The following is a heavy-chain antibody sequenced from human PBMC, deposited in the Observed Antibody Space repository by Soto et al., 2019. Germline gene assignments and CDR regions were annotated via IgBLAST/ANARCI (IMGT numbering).Heavy chain of an antibody. CDR1: GYTFTGYY. D-gene: IGHD6-13*01. J-gene: IGHJ4*02. V-gene: IGHV1-2*04. CDR3: ARVSSSWYLDY. Sequence: GASVKVSCKASGYTFTGYYMHWVRQAPGQGLEWMGWINPNSGGTNYAQKFQGWVTMTRDTSISTAYMELSRLRSDDTVVYYCARVSSSWYLDYWGQGTLVTVSS. CDR2: INPNSGGT.